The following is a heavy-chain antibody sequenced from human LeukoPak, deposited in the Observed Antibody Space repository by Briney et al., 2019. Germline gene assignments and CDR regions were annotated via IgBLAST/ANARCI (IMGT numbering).Heavy chain of an antibody. V-gene: IGHV4-34*01. CDR1: GGSFSGYY. D-gene: IGHD2-15*01. CDR2: INHSGST. Sequence: PSETLSLTCAVYGGSFSGYYWSWIRQPPGKGLEWIGEINHSGSTNYNPSLRSRVTISVDTSNNQFSLRLGSVTAADTAVYHCARHCCSGPAKRVFDIWGQGTMVTVSS. CDR3: ARHCCSGPAKRVFDI. J-gene: IGHJ3*02.